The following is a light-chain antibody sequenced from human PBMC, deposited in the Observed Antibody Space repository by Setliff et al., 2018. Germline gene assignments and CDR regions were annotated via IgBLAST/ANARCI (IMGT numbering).Light chain of an antibody. CDR3: CSYAGSSTYV. J-gene: IGLJ1*01. CDR1: SSDVGSYNL. V-gene: IGLV2-23*02. CDR2: EVS. Sequence: QSALTQPASVSGSPGQSITISCTGTSSDVGSYNLVSWYQQHPGKAPKLMIYEVSKRPSGVSNRFFGSKSGNTASLTISGLQAEDETDYYCCSYAGSSTYVFGTGTKGTVL.